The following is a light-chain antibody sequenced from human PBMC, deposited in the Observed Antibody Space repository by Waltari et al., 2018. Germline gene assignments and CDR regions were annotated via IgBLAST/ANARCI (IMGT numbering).Light chain of an antibody. Sequence: VLTQSTDTMSLSPGERATLSCRASQSVSNNYLAWYQKKGGQAPRLLIYGASGRATGIPDRFSGSGSGTDFTLTISRLEPEDFAVYYCQQYATSPLTFGGGTKVEI. CDR2: GAS. J-gene: IGKJ4*01. CDR1: QSVSNNY. CDR3: QQYATSPLT. V-gene: IGKV3-20*01.